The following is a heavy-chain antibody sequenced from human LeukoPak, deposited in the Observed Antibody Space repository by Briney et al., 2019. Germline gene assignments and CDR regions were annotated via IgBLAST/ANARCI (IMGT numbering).Heavy chain of an antibody. V-gene: IGHV3-43*02. CDR2: IFGDCETT. Sequence: GGSLRLSCTASGFTFASYAMHWVRQAPGKGLEYVSLIFGDCETTHYADSVKGRFTISRDDSKNSLYLQMNNLRSDDTAFYYCAQDWWGSYLSWGRGTLVTVSS. D-gene: IGHD1-26*01. J-gene: IGHJ4*02. CDR3: AQDWWGSYLS. CDR1: GFTFASYA.